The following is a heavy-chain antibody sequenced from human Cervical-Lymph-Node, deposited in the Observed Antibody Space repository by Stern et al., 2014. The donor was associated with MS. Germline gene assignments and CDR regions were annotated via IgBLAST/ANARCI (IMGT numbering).Heavy chain of an antibody. CDR3: AKDISERHYYFDS. Sequence: EVQLVESEGGSVQPGRSLRLSCAASGFTFDDCAMHWVRQAPGQGLEWVSGISWNSNNIGYADSVRGRFTISRDNAKNSLYLQMNGLRPEDTALYYCAKDISERHYYFDSWGEGTLVTVSS. D-gene: IGHD3-16*02. CDR1: GFTFDDCA. CDR2: ISWNSNNI. J-gene: IGHJ4*02. V-gene: IGHV3-9*01.